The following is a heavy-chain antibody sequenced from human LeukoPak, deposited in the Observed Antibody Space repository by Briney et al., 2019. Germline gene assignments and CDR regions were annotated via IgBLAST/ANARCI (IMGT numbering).Heavy chain of an antibody. CDR3: ARVGDSITIFGVGVVGFDP. Sequence: GASVKVSCKASGYTFTGYYMHWVRQAPGQGLEWMGWINPNSGGTNYAQKFQGRVTMTRDTSISTAYMELSRLRSDDTAVYYCARVGDSITIFGVGVVGFDPWGQGTLVTVSS. J-gene: IGHJ5*02. CDR1: GYTFTGYY. V-gene: IGHV1-2*02. D-gene: IGHD3-3*01. CDR2: INPNSGGT.